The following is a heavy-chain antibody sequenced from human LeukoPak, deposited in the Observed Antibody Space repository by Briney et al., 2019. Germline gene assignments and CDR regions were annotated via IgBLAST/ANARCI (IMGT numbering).Heavy chain of an antibody. CDR3: AKDNPIEKVPGLGPGS. D-gene: IGHD2-2*01. Sequence: GGSLRLSCAASGFTFSGYYMSWIRQAPGKGLEWVSSISSSSSYIYYADSVKGRFTISRDNAKNSLYLQMNSLRPEDTAVYYCAKDNPIEKVPGLGPGSWGQGTLVTVSS. V-gene: IGHV3-21*01. J-gene: IGHJ5*02. CDR1: GFTFSGYY. CDR2: ISSSSSYI.